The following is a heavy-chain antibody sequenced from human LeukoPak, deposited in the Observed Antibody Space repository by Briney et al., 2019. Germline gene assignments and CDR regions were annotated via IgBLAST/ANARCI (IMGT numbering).Heavy chain of an antibody. D-gene: IGHD3-10*01. Sequence: GGSLRLSCAASGFTFSNYNMNWVRQAPGKGLEWVSYITSRSSSIYYADSEKGRFTISRDNAQNSLYLQMNSLRDEDTAVYYCARDSRFGKLLIPYFDYWGQGTLVTVSS. V-gene: IGHV3-48*02. CDR2: ITSRSSSI. J-gene: IGHJ4*02. CDR1: GFTFSNYN. CDR3: ARDSRFGKLLIPYFDY.